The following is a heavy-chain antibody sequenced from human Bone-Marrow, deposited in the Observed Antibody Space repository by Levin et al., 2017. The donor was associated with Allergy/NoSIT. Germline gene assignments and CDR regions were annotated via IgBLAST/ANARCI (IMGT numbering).Heavy chain of an antibody. Sequence: RGESLKISCQGSGYSFTNYWIGWVRQMPGKGLEYMGIIYPGDSDTRYSPSFQGRVTISADKSINTAYLQWSSLEASDTAMYYCGRREGAALVGADYWGQGPLVTVSS. J-gene: IGHJ4*02. V-gene: IGHV5-51*01. CDR3: GRREGAALVGADY. CDR2: IYPGDSDT. D-gene: IGHD1-26*01. CDR1: GYSFTNYW.